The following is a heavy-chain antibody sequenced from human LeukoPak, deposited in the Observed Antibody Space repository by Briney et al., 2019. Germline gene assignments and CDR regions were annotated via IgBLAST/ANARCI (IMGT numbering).Heavy chain of an antibody. J-gene: IGHJ4*02. D-gene: IGHD1-26*01. Sequence: PSETLSLTCTVSGGSISSSSYYWGWIRQPPGKGLEWIGSIYYSGSTYYNPSLKSRVTISVDTSKNQFSLKLSSVTAADTAVYYCASRPSLGATSTDYCGQGTLVTVSS. V-gene: IGHV4-39*01. CDR1: GGSISSSSYY. CDR2: IYYSGST. CDR3: ASRPSLGATSTDY.